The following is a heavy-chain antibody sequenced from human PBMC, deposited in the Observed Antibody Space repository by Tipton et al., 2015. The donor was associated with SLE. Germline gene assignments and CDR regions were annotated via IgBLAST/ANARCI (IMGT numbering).Heavy chain of an antibody. V-gene: IGHV3-23*05. CDR1: GFTFSNFA. CDR2: IYAGGTA. D-gene: IGHD3-10*01. CDR3: ARALVTYYYYGMDV. Sequence: SLRLSCAASGFTFSNFAISWVRQAPGKGLEWVSAIYAGGTAYYMDSVKGRFTVSRDNAKNSLYLQMNSLRAEDTALYYCARALVTYYYYGMDVWGQGTTVTVSS. J-gene: IGHJ6*02.